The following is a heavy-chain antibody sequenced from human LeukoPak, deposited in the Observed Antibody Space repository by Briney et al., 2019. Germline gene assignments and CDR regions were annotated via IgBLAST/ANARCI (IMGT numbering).Heavy chain of an antibody. CDR1: GGSFTNYY. CDR3: ARDPSSSWYIGGYNWFDP. D-gene: IGHD6-13*01. J-gene: IGHJ5*02. CDR2: ISTSGST. Sequence: SETLSLTCTVSGGSFTNYYWNWIRQPAGKALEWIGRISTSGSTNYNPSVSTRVTMSIDTSKNQFSLKLRSVTAADTAVYYCARDPSSSWYIGGYNWFDPWGQGTLVTVSS. V-gene: IGHV4-4*07.